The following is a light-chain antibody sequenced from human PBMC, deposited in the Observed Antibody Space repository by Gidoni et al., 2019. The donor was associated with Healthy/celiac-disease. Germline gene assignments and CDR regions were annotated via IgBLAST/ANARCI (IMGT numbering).Light chain of an antibody. CDR2: DAS. V-gene: IGKV3-15*01. CDR1: QSVSSN. CDR3: QQYNNWPLT. Sequence: EIVMTQSPATLSVSPGERATLSCRASQSVSSNFAWYQQKPGQAPRLLIYDASARATGVPARFSGSGSGTEFTLTISSLQSEDSAVYYCQQYNNWPLTFGQGTKVEIK. J-gene: IGKJ1*01.